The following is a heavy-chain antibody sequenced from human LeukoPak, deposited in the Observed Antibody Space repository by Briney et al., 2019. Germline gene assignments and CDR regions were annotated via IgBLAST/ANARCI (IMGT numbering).Heavy chain of an antibody. V-gene: IGHV3-23*01. J-gene: IGHJ4*02. CDR2: ISGSGGST. CDR3: AKEETRHSSSWYY. Sequence: PGGSLRLSCAASEFTFSSYSMNWVRQAPGKGLEWVSAISGSGGSTYYADSVKGRFTISRDNSKNTLYLQMNSLRAEDTAVYYCAKEETRHSSSWYYWGQGTLVTVSS. D-gene: IGHD6-13*01. CDR1: EFTFSSYS.